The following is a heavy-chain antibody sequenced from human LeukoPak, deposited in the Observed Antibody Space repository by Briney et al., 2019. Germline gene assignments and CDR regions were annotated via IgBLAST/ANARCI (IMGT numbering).Heavy chain of an antibody. CDR3: ARDYGSGTLLYNWFDP. Sequence: ASVKVSCKASGGTFSSYAISWVRQAPGQGLEWMGGIIPIFGTANYAQKFQGRVTITADESTSTAYMELSSLRSEDTAVYYCARDYGSGTLLYNWFDPWGQGTLVTVSS. CDR1: GGTFSSYA. D-gene: IGHD3-10*01. CDR2: IIPIFGTA. J-gene: IGHJ5*02. V-gene: IGHV1-69*13.